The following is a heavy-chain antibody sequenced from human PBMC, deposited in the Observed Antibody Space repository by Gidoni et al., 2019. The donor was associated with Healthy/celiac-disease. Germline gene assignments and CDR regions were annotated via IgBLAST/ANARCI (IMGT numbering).Heavy chain of an antibody. CDR1: GYSISSCYY. CDR3: AREFYPSSGPYFDY. D-gene: IGHD5-12*01. V-gene: IGHV4-38-2*02. Sequence: QVQLQESGPVLVKPSETLSLACTVSGYSISSCYYWGWIRQPPGKGLEWIGSIYHSGSTYYNPSLKSRVTISVDTSKNQFSLKLSSVTAADTAVYYCAREFYPSSGPYFDYWGQGTLVTVSS. CDR2: IYHSGST. J-gene: IGHJ4*01.